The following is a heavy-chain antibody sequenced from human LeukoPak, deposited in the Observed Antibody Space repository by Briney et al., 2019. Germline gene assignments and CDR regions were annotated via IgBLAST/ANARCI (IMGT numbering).Heavy chain of an antibody. Sequence: PSETLSLTCTVSGGSISSYYWSWIRQPPGKGLEWIGYIYYSGSTNYNPSLKSRVTISVDTSKNQFSLKLSSVTAADTAVYYCARDGYYDSSGYYKDAFDIWGQGTMVTVSS. D-gene: IGHD3-22*01. CDR2: IYYSGST. V-gene: IGHV4-59*01. J-gene: IGHJ3*02. CDR1: GGSISSYY. CDR3: ARDGYYDSSGYYKDAFDI.